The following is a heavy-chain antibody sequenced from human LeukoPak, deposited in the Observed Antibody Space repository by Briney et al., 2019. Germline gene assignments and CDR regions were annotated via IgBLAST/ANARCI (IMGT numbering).Heavy chain of an antibody. Sequence: ASVKVSCKVSGYTLTELSMHWVRQAPGKGLEWMGGFDPEDGETIYAQKFQGRVTMTEDTSTDTAYMELSSPRSEDTAVYYCVTGYSSGWYVFDYWGQGTLVTVSS. V-gene: IGHV1-24*01. CDR2: FDPEDGET. CDR1: GYTLTELS. J-gene: IGHJ4*02. CDR3: VTGYSSGWYVFDY. D-gene: IGHD6-19*01.